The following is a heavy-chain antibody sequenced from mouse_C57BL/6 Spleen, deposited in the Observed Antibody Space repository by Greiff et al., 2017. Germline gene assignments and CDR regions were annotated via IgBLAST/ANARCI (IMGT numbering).Heavy chain of an antibody. CDR2: IYPRSGNT. CDR3: ASGGGDYAMDY. J-gene: IGHJ4*01. D-gene: IGHD1-1*02. V-gene: IGHV1-81*01. CDR1: GYTFTSYG. Sequence: VKLQQSGAELARPGASVKLSCKASGYTFTSYGISWVKQRTGQGLEWIGEIYPRSGNTYYNEKFKGKATLTADKSSSTAYMELRSLTSEDSAVYFCASGGGDYAMDYWGQGTSVTVSS.